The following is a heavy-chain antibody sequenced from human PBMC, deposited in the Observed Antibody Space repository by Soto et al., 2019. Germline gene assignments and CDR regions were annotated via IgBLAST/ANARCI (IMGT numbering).Heavy chain of an antibody. CDR3: ARDNSYYDILTGYYDYGMDV. J-gene: IGHJ6*02. V-gene: IGHV4-59*01. D-gene: IGHD3-9*01. Sequence: SETLSLTCTVSGGSISSYYWSWIRQPPGKGLEWIGYIYYSGSTNYNPSLKSRVTISVDTSKNQFSLKLNSVTAADTAVYYCARDNSYYDILTGYYDYGMDVWGQGTTVTVS. CDR2: IYYSGST. CDR1: GGSISSYY.